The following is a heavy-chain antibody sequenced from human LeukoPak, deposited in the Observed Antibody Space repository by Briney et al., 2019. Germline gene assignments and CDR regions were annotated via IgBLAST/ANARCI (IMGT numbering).Heavy chain of an antibody. CDR1: GFTVSSNY. J-gene: IGHJ4*02. V-gene: IGHV3-53*01. Sequence: GGSLRLSCAASGFTVSSNYMSWVRQAPGKGLEWVSVIYGGGSTYYADCVKGRFTISRDNSKYTLYLQMNSLRAEDTAVYYCARESGAGRVGEYYFDYWGQGTLVTVSS. D-gene: IGHD3-10*01. CDR3: ARESGAGRVGEYYFDY. CDR2: IYGGGST.